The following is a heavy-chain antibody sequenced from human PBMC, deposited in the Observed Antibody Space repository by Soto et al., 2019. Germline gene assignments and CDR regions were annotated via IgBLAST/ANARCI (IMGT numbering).Heavy chain of an antibody. V-gene: IGHV3-23*01. CDR1: GFTFSSYA. D-gene: IGHD1-26*01. J-gene: IGHJ5*02. CDR2: ISGSGGST. Sequence: EVQLLESGGGLVQPGGSLRLSCAASGFTFSSYAMSWVRQAPGKGLEWVSAISGSGGSTYYADSVKGRFTISRDNSKNTKDLQMNSPGAEDTAGYYCEKDSGRYLWAWGQGTLVTVSS. CDR3: EKDSGRYLWA.